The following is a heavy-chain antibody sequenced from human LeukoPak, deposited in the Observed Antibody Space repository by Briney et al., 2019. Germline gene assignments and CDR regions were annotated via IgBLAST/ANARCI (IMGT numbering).Heavy chain of an antibody. J-gene: IGHJ4*02. CDR2: INAGNGNT. D-gene: IGHD6-13*01. CDR1: GYTFTSYA. CDR3: ARDDSSSWSASFDY. Sequence: ASVKVSCKASGYTFTSYAMHWVRQAPGQRLEWMGWINAGNGNTKYSQKFQGRVTITRDTSAGTAYMELSSLRSEDTAVYYCARDDSSSWSASFDYWGQGTLVTVSS. V-gene: IGHV1-3*01.